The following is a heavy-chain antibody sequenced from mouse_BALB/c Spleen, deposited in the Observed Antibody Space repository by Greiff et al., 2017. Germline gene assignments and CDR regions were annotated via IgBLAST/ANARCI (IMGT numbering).Heavy chain of an antibody. D-gene: IGHD2-10*02. CDR3: ARSYGIFDY. Sequence: QVQLKESGAELAKPGASVKMSCKASGYTFTSYWMHWVKQRPGQGLEWIGYINPSTGYTEYNQKFKDKATLTADKSSSTAYMQLSSLTSEDSAVYYCARSYGIFDYWGQGTTLTVSS. J-gene: IGHJ2*01. CDR1: GYTFTSYW. V-gene: IGHV1-7*01. CDR2: INPSTGYT.